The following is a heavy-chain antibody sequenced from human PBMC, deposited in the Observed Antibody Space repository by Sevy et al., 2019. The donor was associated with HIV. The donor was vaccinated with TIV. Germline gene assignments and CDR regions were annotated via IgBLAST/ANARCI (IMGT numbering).Heavy chain of an antibody. D-gene: IGHD3-3*01. V-gene: IGHV3-23*01. Sequence: GGSLRLSCGASGFSFSTSAMSWVRQAPGKGLEWVSGISDSGGSTYYADSVKGRFTISRDNSKNTLHLQMNSLRAEDTAVYYCAKEMIFGVVSRVQFQHWGQGTLVTVSS. CDR3: AKEMIFGVVSRVQFQH. J-gene: IGHJ1*01. CDR1: GFSFSTSA. CDR2: ISDSGGST.